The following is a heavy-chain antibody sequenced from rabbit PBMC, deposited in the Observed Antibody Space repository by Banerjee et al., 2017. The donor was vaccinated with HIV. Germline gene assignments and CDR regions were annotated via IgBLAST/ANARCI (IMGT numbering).Heavy chain of an antibody. V-gene: IGHV1S45*01. D-gene: IGHD6-1*01. Sequence: QEQLVESGGDLVKPGASLTLTCTASGFSFSSGYDMCWVRQAPGKGLEWITCIYTSNSGSAYYASWAKGRFTISRTSSTTVTLQMTSLTAADTATYFCARGYAVYADYGYAYYFNLWAQGTLVTVS. CDR3: ARGYAVYADYGYAYYFNL. J-gene: IGHJ4*01. CDR2: IYTSNSGSA. CDR1: GFSFSSGYD.